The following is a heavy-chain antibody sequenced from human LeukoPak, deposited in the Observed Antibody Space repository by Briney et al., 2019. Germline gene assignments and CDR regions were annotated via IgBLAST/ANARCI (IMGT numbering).Heavy chain of an antibody. Sequence: GGSLRLSCAAYGFTFSRYWMHWVRQAPGKGLVWVARVNSDGFSTTYADSVKGRFTISRDSTKNTLYLQMKRLRVEDTAVYYCTRDYGAWGQGTLVTVSS. CDR3: TRDYGA. CDR1: GFTFSRYW. V-gene: IGHV3-74*03. D-gene: IGHD4/OR15-4a*01. J-gene: IGHJ5*02. CDR2: VNSDGFST.